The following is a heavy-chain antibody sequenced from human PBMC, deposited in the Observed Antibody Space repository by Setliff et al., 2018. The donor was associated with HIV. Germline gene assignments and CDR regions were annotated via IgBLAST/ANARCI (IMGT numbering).Heavy chain of an antibody. V-gene: IGHV3-23*01. CDR3: AKASVVNVVATTIWF. D-gene: IGHD1-26*01. J-gene: IGHJ4*02. Sequence: PGGSLRLSCAASGFTFSSFAMSWVRQAPGKGLEWVSSISGSGGGTYYEDSVKGRFTISRDNSKNTLYLQMNSLRAEDTAVYYCAKASVVNVVATTIWFWGQGTLVTVSS. CDR1: GFTFSSFA. CDR2: ISGSGGGT.